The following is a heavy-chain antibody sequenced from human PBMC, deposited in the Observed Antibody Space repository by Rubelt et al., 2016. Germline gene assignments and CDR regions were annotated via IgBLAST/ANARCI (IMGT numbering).Heavy chain of an antibody. CDR2: INHSGST. CDR3: ARRVGDYVRCYGMDV. Sequence: QVQLQQWGAGLLKPSETLSLTCAVYGGSFSGYYWSWIRQPPGKGLEWIGEINHSGSTNYNPSLKGGVTRAVEPVKNQVSLKLSAVTAEDTAGYYCARRVGDYVRCYGMDVWGQGTTVTVAS. D-gene: IGHD3-16*01. J-gene: IGHJ6*02. V-gene: IGHV4-34*01. CDR1: GGSFSGYY.